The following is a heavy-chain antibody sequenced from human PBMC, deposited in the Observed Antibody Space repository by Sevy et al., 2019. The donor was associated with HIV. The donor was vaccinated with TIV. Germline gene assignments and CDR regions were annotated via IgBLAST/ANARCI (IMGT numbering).Heavy chain of an antibody. J-gene: IGHJ3*02. CDR2: MNPNSGNT. Sequence: ASVKVSCKASGYTFTSYDINWVRQATGQGLEWMGGMNPNSGNTGYAQKFQGRVTMTRNTSISTAYMELSSLRSEDTAVYYCTTSRSGSYYVGAFDIWGQGTMVTVSS. D-gene: IGHD1-26*01. V-gene: IGHV1-8*01. CDR1: GYTFTSYD. CDR3: TTSRSGSYYVGAFDI.